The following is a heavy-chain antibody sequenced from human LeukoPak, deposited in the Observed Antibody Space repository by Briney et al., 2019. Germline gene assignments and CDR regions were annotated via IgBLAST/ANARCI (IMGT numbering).Heavy chain of an antibody. Sequence: PGGSLRLSCAASGFTFSSYWMHWVRQAPGKGPVWVSRISPDGNSAIYADSVNGRFTISRDNAMNTLYLQMNSLRADDTAAYYCARVSVCPRCHFDYWGHGTLVTVSS. CDR3: ARVSVCPRCHFDY. D-gene: IGHD5/OR15-5a*01. CDR2: ISPDGNSA. V-gene: IGHV3-74*01. CDR1: GFTFSSYW. J-gene: IGHJ4*01.